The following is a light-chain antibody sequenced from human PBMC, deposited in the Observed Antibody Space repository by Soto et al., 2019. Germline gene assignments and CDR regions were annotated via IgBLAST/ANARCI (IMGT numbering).Light chain of an antibody. CDR2: DVT. Sequence: QSALTQPASVSGSPGQSITISCTGTSSDVGDNNYVSWYQQHPGKAPKLMIYDVTHRPSGISNRFSGSKSGNTASLTISGLQAEDEDDYYCSSYTSSSTLYVVGTGTKVTVL. J-gene: IGLJ1*01. CDR3: SSYTSSSTLYV. CDR1: SSDVGDNNY. V-gene: IGLV2-14*01.